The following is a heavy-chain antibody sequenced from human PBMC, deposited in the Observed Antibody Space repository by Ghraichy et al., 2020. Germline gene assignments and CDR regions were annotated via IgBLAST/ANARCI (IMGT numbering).Heavy chain of an antibody. Sequence: SQTPHSPAVSLVTPSAVTTTGSGSGSPGKGPEWIGSINHSGETYYHPSLKSRVTISVDTSKNQFSLKLISATAADTAVYYCARLETTESGNWFDAWGQGILVTISS. D-gene: IGHD1-1*01. CDR2: INHSGET. CDR1: VTPSAVTTT. CDR3: ARLETTESGNWFDA. V-gene: IGHV4-38-2*02. J-gene: IGHJ5*02.